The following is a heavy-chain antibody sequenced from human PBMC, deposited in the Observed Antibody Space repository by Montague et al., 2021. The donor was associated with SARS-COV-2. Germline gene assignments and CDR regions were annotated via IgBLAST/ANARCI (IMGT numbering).Heavy chain of an antibody. CDR3: ARSLDPSGTYYLPY. Sequence: SETLSLTCTVSGGSISSSNYYWGWIRQPPGKGLEWIGNMYYSGSTYYNPSLKSRVTISIDTSKNPFSLKLSSVTAADTAVYSCARSLDPSGTYYLPYWGQGTLVTVSS. V-gene: IGHV4-39*07. D-gene: IGHD3-10*01. CDR1: GGSISSSNYY. J-gene: IGHJ4*02. CDR2: MYYSGST.